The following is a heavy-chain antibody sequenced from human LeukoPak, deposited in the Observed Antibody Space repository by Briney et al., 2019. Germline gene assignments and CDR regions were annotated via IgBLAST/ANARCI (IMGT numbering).Heavy chain of an antibody. J-gene: IGHJ4*02. V-gene: IGHV3-11*01. CDR2: ISSSGSTI. Sequence: GGSLRLSRAASGFTFSDYYMSWIRQAPGKGLEWVSYISSSGSTIYYADSVKGRFTISGDNAKNSLYLQMNSLRAEDTAVYYCAREVDSDYYDSSGLYYFDYWGQGTLVTVSS. CDR3: AREVDSDYYDSSGLYYFDY. CDR1: GFTFSDYY. D-gene: IGHD3-22*01.